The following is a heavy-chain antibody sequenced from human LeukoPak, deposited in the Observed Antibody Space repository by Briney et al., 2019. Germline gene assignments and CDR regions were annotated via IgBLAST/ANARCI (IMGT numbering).Heavy chain of an antibody. Sequence: PGGSLRLSCAVSGFTFSSYGMHWVRQAPGKGLEWVAFIRYDGRNEYYADSVKGRFTISRDDSKNTLYLQMNSLGVEDTAVYYCAKVYIAARPHWFDPWGQGTLVTVSS. J-gene: IGHJ5*02. V-gene: IGHV3-30*02. CDR1: GFTFSSYG. CDR2: IRYDGRNE. D-gene: IGHD6-6*01. CDR3: AKVYIAARPHWFDP.